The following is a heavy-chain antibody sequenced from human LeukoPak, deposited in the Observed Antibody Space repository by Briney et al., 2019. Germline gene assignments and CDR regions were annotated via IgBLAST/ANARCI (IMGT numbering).Heavy chain of an antibody. CDR2: IRYDGSNK. CDR1: GFTFSSYG. Sequence: GGSLRLSCAASGFTFSSYGMHWVRQAPGKGLEWVAFIRYDGSNKYYADSVKGRFTISRDNSKNTLYLQMNSLRAEDTAVYYCEKDLEASYTGDYDFWSGSADYWGQGTLVTVSS. V-gene: IGHV3-30*02. J-gene: IGHJ4*02. CDR3: EKDLEASYTGDYDFWSGSADY. D-gene: IGHD3-3*01.